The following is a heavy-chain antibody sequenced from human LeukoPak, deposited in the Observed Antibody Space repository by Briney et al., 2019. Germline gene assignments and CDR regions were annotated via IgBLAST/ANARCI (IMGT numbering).Heavy chain of an antibody. J-gene: IGHJ5*02. Sequence: SETLSLTCTVSGDSISSYYWSWVRQPPGKGLEWIGYMYYSGSTNYNPSLKSRVTISVDTSKNQFSLKLSSVTAADTAVYYCARGIIVGATWGENYNCFDPWGQGTLVTVSS. V-gene: IGHV4-59*01. CDR1: GDSISSYY. D-gene: IGHD1-26*01. CDR3: ARGIIVGATWGENYNCFDP. CDR2: MYYSGST.